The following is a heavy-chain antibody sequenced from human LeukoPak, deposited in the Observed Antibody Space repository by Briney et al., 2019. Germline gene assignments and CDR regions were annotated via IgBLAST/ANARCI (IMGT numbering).Heavy chain of an antibody. CDR3: AMMRPPLGYCSGGSCYSPDY. CDR2: IIPIFGTA. D-gene: IGHD2-15*01. Sequence: ASVKVSCKASGGTFSSYAISWVRQAPGQGLEWMGGIIPIFGTANYAQKFQGRVTITADKSTSTAYMELSSLRSEDTAVYYCAMMRPPLGYCSGGSCYSPDYWGRGTLVTVSS. J-gene: IGHJ4*02. V-gene: IGHV1-69*06. CDR1: GGTFSSYA.